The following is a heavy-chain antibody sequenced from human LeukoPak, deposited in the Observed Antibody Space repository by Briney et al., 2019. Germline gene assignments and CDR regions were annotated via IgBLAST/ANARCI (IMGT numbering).Heavy chain of an antibody. CDR1: GGTFSSYA. V-gene: IGHV1-69*13. CDR3: ARASPVEILYYFDY. CDR2: IIPIFGTA. Sequence: ASVKVSCKASGGTFSSYAISWVRQAPGQGLEWMGGIIPIFGTANYAQKFQGRVTITADESTSTAYVDLSSLRSEDTAVYYCARASPVEILYYFDYWGQGTLVTVSS. J-gene: IGHJ4*02. D-gene: IGHD5-24*01.